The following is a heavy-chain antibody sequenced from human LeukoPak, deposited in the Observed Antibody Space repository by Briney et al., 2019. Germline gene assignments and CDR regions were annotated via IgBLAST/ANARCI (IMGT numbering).Heavy chain of an antibody. D-gene: IGHD4-17*01. J-gene: IGHJ4*02. CDR1: GGSISSYY. CDR2: IYYSGST. Sequence: SSETLSLTCTVSGGSISSYYWSWIRQPPGKGLEWIGYIYYSGSTNYNPSLKSRVTISVDTSKNQFSLKLSSVTAADTAVYYCARCSTVTTCLDYWGQGTLVTVSS. V-gene: IGHV4-59*01. CDR3: ARCSTVTTCLDY.